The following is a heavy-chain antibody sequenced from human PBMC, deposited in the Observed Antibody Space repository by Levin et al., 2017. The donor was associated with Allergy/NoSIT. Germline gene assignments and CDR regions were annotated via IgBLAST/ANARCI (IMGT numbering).Heavy chain of an antibody. Sequence: SETLSLTCAVYGGSFSGYYWSWIRQPPGKGLEWIGEINHSGSTNYNPSLKSRVIISVDTSKNQFSLKLSSVTAADTAVYYCARGAIAAAGTDYWGQGTLVTVSS. D-gene: IGHD6-13*01. V-gene: IGHV4-34*01. CDR3: ARGAIAAAGTDY. J-gene: IGHJ4*02. CDR1: GGSFSGYY. CDR2: INHSGST.